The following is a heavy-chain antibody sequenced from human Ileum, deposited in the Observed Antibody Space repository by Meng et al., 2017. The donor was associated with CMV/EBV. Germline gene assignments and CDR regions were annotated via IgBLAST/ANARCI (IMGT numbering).Heavy chain of an antibody. CDR1: GGSISTYY. D-gene: IGHD4-17*01. Sequence: QVHPQEVGPGLVKPSETLSLTCAVAGGSISTYYWTWVRQPAGKGLEWIGRINAGGSTNDNPSLKSRVTMSVDTSKNQFSLKVTSVTAADTAVYYCAREENTVNQFEYWGQGTLVTVSS. CDR3: AREENTVNQFEY. CDR2: INAGGST. V-gene: IGHV4-4*07. J-gene: IGHJ4*02.